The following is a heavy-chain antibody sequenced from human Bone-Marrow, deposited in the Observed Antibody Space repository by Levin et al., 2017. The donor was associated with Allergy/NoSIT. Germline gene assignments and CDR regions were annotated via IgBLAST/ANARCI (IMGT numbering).Heavy chain of an antibody. CDR3: ARVARDAFGVVVEYYHYMDV. CDR1: GYSFTNYG. J-gene: IGHJ6*03. Sequence: ASVKVSCKASGYSFTNYGISWVRQAPGQGFEWMGWINVENGNTNYGQKFQGRVSMTTDTSTSTVYMELRSLRSDDTAVYYCARVARDAFGVVVEYYHYMDVWGKGTTVTVSS. CDR2: INVENGNT. V-gene: IGHV1-18*01. D-gene: IGHD3-3*01.